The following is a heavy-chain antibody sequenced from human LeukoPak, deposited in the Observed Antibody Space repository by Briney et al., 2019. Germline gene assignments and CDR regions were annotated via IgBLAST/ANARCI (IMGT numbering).Heavy chain of an antibody. Sequence: GASVKVSCKGYGYTFSAYVLHWVRQAPGQSLEWMGWINGGNGETRYSENFHGRVTITRDAPAKTSYMELSSLGLEDTAVYYCARFTVFGVDWGQGTLVTVSS. J-gene: IGHJ4*02. CDR1: GYTFSAYV. V-gene: IGHV1-3*01. CDR2: INGGNGET. D-gene: IGHD3-3*01. CDR3: ARFTVFGVD.